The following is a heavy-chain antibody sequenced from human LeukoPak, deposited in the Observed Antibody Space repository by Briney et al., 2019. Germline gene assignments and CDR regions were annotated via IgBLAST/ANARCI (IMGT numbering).Heavy chain of an antibody. Sequence: GGSLRLSCAASGFTFSSYGMSWVRQAPGKGLEWVSAISGSGGSTYYADSVKGRFTISRDNSKNTLYLQMNSLRAEDTAVYYCAKVYYYGSGSYFNRYYYFDYWGQGTLVTVSS. CDR3: AKVYYYGSGSYFNRYYYFDY. CDR2: ISGSGGST. J-gene: IGHJ4*02. CDR1: GFTFSSYG. D-gene: IGHD3-10*01. V-gene: IGHV3-23*01.